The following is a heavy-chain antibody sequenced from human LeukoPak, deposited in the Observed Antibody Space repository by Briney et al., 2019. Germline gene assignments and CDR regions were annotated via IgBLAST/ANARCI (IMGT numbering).Heavy chain of an antibody. CDR1: GYSIRSGYH. CDR3: ARSEINDYNRY. Sequence: SETLSLTCTVSGYSIRSGYHWAWIRQSPGEGLEWIGSIYQSGTTYDNPSLKSRVTMSVDASKNQFSLKMRPVTAADTAVYYCARSEINDYNRYWGQGILVTVSS. D-gene: IGHD3-16*01. J-gene: IGHJ4*02. CDR2: IYQSGTT. V-gene: IGHV4-38-2*02.